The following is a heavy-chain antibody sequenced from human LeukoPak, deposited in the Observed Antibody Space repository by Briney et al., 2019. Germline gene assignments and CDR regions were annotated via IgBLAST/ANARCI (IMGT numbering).Heavy chain of an antibody. V-gene: IGHV3-23*01. CDR2: ITGNGGST. CDR1: GFTFGSSA. J-gene: IGHJ4*02. CDR3: AKDAVAPGSGGDYFDY. D-gene: IGHD3-10*01. Sequence: GGSLRLSCAASGFTFGSSAMSWVRQAPGKGPEWVSVITGNGGSTYYADSVKGRFTISRDNSKNTLSLQMNSLRAEDTAVYYCAKDAVAPGSGGDYFDYWGQGTLVTVSS.